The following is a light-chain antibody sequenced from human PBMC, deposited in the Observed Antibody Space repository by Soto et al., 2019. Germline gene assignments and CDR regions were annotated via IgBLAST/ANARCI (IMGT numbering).Light chain of an antibody. J-gene: IGKJ4*01. CDR3: QQRSNWPLT. V-gene: IGKV3-11*01. Sequence: ELLVTQSPATLSLSTGERATLSCRASQSVSSYLAWYQQKPGQAPRLLIYDASNRATGIPARFSGSGSGTDFTLTISSLEPEDFAVYFCQQRSNWPLTFGGGTMVDIK. CDR2: DAS. CDR1: QSVSSY.